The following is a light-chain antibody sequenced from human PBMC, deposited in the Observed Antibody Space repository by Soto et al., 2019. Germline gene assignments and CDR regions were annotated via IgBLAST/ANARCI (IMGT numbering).Light chain of an antibody. CDR2: AAS. CDR3: QS. CDR1: QSISSY. J-gene: IGKJ2*03. V-gene: IGKV1-39*01. Sequence: DLQMTQSPSSLSASVGDRVTITCRASQSISSYLNWYQQKPGKAPKLLIYAASSLQSGVPSRFSGSGSGTDFTLTISSLQPEDFATYYCQSFGQGTKLEIK.